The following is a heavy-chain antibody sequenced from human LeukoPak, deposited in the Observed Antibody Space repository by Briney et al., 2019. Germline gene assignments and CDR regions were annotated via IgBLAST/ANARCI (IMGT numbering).Heavy chain of an antibody. D-gene: IGHD4-17*01. J-gene: IGHJ6*03. V-gene: IGHV3-49*04. CDR1: GFTFVDYA. CDR3: TRVPMTTLTTFGWYYYYMDV. Sequence: PGRSLRLSCTASGFTFVDYAMSWVGQGPGEGLDWLGFIRSKAYGGTTEYAASVKGSFSISRDDSKSIAYLQMSSSKTEDTAVYYCTRVPMTTLTTFGWYYYYMDVWGKGTTVTVSS. CDR2: IRSKAYGGTT.